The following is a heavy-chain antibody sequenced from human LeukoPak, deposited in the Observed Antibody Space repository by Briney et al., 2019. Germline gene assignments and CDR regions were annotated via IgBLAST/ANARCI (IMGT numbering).Heavy chain of an antibody. Sequence: GGSLRLSCAVSGFTSSGDWMHWVRQAPGKGLVWVSRSKNDGSSTSYADSVKGRFTISRDNAKNTLYLQMSSLRVDDTAVYYCGRDGGNRWFDFWGQGTLVTVSS. D-gene: IGHD2-15*01. V-gene: IGHV3-74*01. CDR3: GRDGGNRWFDF. CDR1: GFTSSGDW. J-gene: IGHJ4*02. CDR2: SKNDGSST.